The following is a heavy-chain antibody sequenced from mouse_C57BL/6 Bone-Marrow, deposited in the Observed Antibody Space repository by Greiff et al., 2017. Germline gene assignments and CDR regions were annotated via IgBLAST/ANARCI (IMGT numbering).Heavy chain of an antibody. CDR3: ARDYDVPPYYYAMDY. D-gene: IGHD2-4*01. CDR1: GYTFTSYW. CDR2: IHPNSGST. V-gene: IGHV1-64*01. Sequence: QVQLQQPGAELVKPGASVKLSCKASGYTFTSYWMHWVKQRPGQGLEWIGMIHPNSGSTNYNEKFKSKATLTVDKSSSTAYMQLSSLTSEDSAVYYCARDYDVPPYYYAMDYWGQGTSVTVSS. J-gene: IGHJ4*01.